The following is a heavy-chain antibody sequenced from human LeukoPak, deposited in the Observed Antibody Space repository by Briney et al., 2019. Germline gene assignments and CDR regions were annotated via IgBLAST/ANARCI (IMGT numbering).Heavy chain of an antibody. Sequence: GGSLRLSCAASGFTFSSYWMSWVRQAPGKGLEWVSAISGSGGSTYYADSAKGRFTISRDNSKNTLYLQMNSLRAEDTAVYYCAKDAYYLGGFGLDLWGRGTLVTVSS. D-gene: IGHD3-10*01. V-gene: IGHV3-23*01. J-gene: IGHJ2*01. CDR1: GFTFSSYW. CDR3: AKDAYYLGGFGLDL. CDR2: ISGSGGST.